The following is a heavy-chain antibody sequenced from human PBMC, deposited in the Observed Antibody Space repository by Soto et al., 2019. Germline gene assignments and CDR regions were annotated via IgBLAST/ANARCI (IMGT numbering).Heavy chain of an antibody. CDR1: GGTFSSYA. CDR3: ARSVRGDYYDSSGYYNYYYYYGMDV. D-gene: IGHD3-22*01. Sequence: SVKVSCKASGGTFSSYAISWVRQAPGQGLEWMGGIIPIFGTANYAQKFQGRVTITADESTSTAYMELSSLRSEDTAVYYCARSVRGDYYDSSGYYNYYYYYGMDVWGQGTTVTVSS. CDR2: IIPIFGTA. J-gene: IGHJ6*02. V-gene: IGHV1-69*13.